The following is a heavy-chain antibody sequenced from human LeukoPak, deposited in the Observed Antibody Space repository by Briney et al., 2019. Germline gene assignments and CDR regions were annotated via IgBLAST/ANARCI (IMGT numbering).Heavy chain of an antibody. V-gene: IGHV3-7*03. CDR2: IKEDGSEQ. D-gene: IGHD2-15*01. CDR3: AKASLGHCSGAFCYHFDY. Sequence: SGGSLRLSCTASGVSFTGDCMSWVRQAPGKGPEWGANIKEDGSEQFYGDSVKVRFTISRDSSKNTLHLQMNSLRAEDTAIYYCAKASLGHCSGAFCYHFDYWGQGTLVTVSS. CDR1: GVSFTGDC. J-gene: IGHJ4*02.